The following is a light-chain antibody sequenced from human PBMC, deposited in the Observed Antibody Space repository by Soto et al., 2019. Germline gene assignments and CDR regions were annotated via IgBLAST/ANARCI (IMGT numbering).Light chain of an antibody. CDR1: SSNIGSNT. CDR2: SND. V-gene: IGLV1-44*01. J-gene: IGLJ2*01. Sequence: QSVLTQPPSASGTPGQRVTISCSGSSSNIGSNTVNWYQLLPGTAPKLLIYSNDQRPSGVPDRFSGSKSGTSASLAISGLQSEDEADYSCAAWDDGLNAVVFGGGTQLTVL. CDR3: AAWDDGLNAVV.